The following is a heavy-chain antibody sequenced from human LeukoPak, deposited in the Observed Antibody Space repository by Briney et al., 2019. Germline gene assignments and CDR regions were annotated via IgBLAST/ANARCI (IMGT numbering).Heavy chain of an antibody. CDR3: AKDGGVYYGSGSFSLLFDWFDP. Sequence: PGGSLRLSCAASGFTVSSNYMSWVRQAPGKGLEWVSIIYSGGSTFYADSVKGRFTISRDNSKNTLYLQMNSLRAEDTAVYYCAKDGGVYYGSGSFSLLFDWFDPRGQGTLVIVSS. J-gene: IGHJ5*02. D-gene: IGHD3-10*01. CDR1: GFTVSSNY. CDR2: IYSGGST. V-gene: IGHV3-53*01.